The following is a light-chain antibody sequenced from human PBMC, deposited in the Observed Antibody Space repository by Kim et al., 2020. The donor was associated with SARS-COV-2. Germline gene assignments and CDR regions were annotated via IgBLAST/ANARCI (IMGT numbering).Light chain of an antibody. CDR2: KSS. CDR1: QTITTW. J-gene: IGKJ1*01. CDR3: KQFSTYPWT. V-gene: IGKV1-5*03. Sequence: ASVGDRVTITCRASQTITTWLAWYQQKPGKAPNLLIYKSSTLKSGVPSRFSGSGSGTEFALTISSLQPDDFATYYCKQFSTYPWTFGQGTKVDIK.